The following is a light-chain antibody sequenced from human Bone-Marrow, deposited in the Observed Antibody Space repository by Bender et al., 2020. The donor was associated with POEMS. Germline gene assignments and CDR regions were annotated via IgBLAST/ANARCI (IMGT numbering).Light chain of an antibody. CDR2: DVS. V-gene: IGLV3-21*02. CDR3: QVWDSSSDQPV. CDR1: NLGSKT. Sequence: SYVLTQPPSVSVAPGQTARISCGGNNLGSKTVHWYQQKSGQAPVLVVYDVSDRPSGIPERFSGSNSGNTATLIISRVEAGDEADYYCQVWDSSSDQPVFGGGTKLTVL. J-gene: IGLJ3*02.